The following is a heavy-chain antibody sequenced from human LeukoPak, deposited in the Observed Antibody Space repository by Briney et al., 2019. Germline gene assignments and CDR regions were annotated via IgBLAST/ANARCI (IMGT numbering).Heavy chain of an antibody. CDR2: INHSGST. Sequence: PSETLSLTCAVYGGSFSGYYWSWIRQPPGKGLEWIGEINHSGSTNYNPSLKSRVTISVDTSKNRFSLKLSSVTAADTAVYYCARVSGARPTYYYMDVWGKGTTVTVSS. J-gene: IGHJ6*03. V-gene: IGHV4-34*01. D-gene: IGHD6-6*01. CDR1: GGSFSGYY. CDR3: ARVSGARPTYYYMDV.